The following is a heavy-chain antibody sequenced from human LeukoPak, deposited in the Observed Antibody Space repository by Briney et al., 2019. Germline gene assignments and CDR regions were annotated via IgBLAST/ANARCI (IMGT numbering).Heavy chain of an antibody. J-gene: IGHJ4*02. Sequence: PGRSLRLSCAASGFTFSSYAMHWVRQAPGKGLEWVTVIWYDGFNKNYADSVKGRFTISRDNSKNTLYLQMNSLRVEDTAVYHCARDGDSGDYVKYYFDSWGQGTLVTVSS. D-gene: IGHD4-17*01. V-gene: IGHV3-33*01. CDR1: GFTFSSYA. CDR3: ARDGDSGDYVKYYFDS. CDR2: IWYDGFNK.